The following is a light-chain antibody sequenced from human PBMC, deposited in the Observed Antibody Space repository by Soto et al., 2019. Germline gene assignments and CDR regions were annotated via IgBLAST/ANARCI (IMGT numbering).Light chain of an antibody. Sequence: EIQMTQSPSSLSASVGDRVTITCQASQDISNYLNWYQQKPGKAPKLLIYDASNLATGVPSRFSGSGSGTDFTFTISSLQPEDIATYYCQQYDNPSLTFGGGTKVEIK. CDR3: QQYDNPSLT. V-gene: IGKV1-33*01. CDR2: DAS. J-gene: IGKJ4*01. CDR1: QDISNY.